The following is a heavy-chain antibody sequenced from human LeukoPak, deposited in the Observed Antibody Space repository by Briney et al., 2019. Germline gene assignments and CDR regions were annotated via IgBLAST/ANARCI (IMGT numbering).Heavy chain of an antibody. J-gene: IGHJ4*02. CDR1: GFTFSNYA. V-gene: IGHV3-64D*06. D-gene: IGHD3-22*01. Sequence: PGGSLRLSCSASGFTFSNYAMHWVRQAPGKGLEYVSVISSDGGSTYYADSVKGRFTISRDNSKNTLYLQMSSLRAEDTAVYYCVKGTLGVSDYYNYWGQGILVTVSS. CDR3: VKGTLGVSDYYNY. CDR2: ISSDGGST.